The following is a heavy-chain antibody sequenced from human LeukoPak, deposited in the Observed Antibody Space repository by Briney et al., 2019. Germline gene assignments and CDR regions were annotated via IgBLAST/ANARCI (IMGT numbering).Heavy chain of an antibody. CDR3: ARTSYSSGWYYYYYYMDV. CDR2: IYYSGST. CDR1: GGSISSYY. J-gene: IGHJ6*03. D-gene: IGHD6-19*01. Sequence: PSETLSLTCTVSGGSISSYYWSWIRQPPGKGLGWIGYIYYSGSTNYNPSLKSRVTISVDTSKNQFSLKLSSVTAADTAVYYCARTSYSSGWYYYYYYMDVWGKGTTVTISS. V-gene: IGHV4-59*01.